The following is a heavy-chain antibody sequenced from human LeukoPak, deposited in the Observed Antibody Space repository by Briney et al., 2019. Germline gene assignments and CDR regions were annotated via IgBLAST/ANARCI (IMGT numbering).Heavy chain of an antibody. CDR1: GGSISSGGYY. D-gene: IGHD1-1*01. CDR3: AGRGAYSFDY. Sequence: SGTLSLTCTVSGGSISSGGYYWSWIRQHPGKGLEWIGYIYYSGSTYYNPSLKSRVTISLDTSKNQFSLKLSSVTAADTAVYYCAGRGAYSFDYWGQGTLVTVSS. V-gene: IGHV4-31*03. CDR2: IYYSGST. J-gene: IGHJ4*02.